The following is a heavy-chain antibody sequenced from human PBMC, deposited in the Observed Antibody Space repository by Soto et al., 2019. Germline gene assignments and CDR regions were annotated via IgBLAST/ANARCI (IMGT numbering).Heavy chain of an antibody. J-gene: IGHJ5*02. D-gene: IGHD3-10*01. Sequence: SETLSLTCTVSGGSISSSSYYWGWIRQPPGKGLEWIGSIYYSGSTYYNPALKSRVPISVATSKNQFSLKLSSVTAADTAVYYCARHSRYGSGLNWFEPWGQGTLVTVSS. CDR1: GGSISSSSYY. V-gene: IGHV4-39*01. CDR3: ARHSRYGSGLNWFEP. CDR2: IYYSGST.